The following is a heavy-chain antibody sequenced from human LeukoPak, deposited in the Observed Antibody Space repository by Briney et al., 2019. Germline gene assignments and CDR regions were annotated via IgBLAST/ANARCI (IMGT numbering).Heavy chain of an antibody. Sequence: GASVKVSCKASGYTLISYDINWVRQATGQGLEWMGWMKPDSGSTGYAQKFQGRVTMTRNTSTNTAYMELSSLTSEDTAVYYCTRVPRELSGKWGQGTLVTVSS. CDR1: GYTLISYD. CDR2: MKPDSGST. J-gene: IGHJ4*02. D-gene: IGHD3-10*01. CDR3: TRVPRELSGK. V-gene: IGHV1-8*01.